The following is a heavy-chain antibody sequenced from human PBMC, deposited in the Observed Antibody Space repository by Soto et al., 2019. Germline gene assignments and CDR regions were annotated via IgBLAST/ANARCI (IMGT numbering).Heavy chain of an antibody. D-gene: IGHD3-10*01. J-gene: IGHJ4*02. CDR3: AKDKPTYYGSGSSFDF. CDR2: ISSDGSSQ. Sequence: PGGSLRLSCAASGFSFRIFGMHWVRQAPGKGLEWVAVISSDGSSQYYADSVKGRFIFSRDNSKNTLYLQMNSLRAEDTAVYYCAKDKPTYYGSGSSFDFWGQGTLVTVSS. CDR1: GFSFRIFG. V-gene: IGHV3-30*18.